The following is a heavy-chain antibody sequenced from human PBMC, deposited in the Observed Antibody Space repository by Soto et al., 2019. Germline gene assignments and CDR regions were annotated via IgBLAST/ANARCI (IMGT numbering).Heavy chain of an antibody. CDR3: AKDFEYYYDSSGYYPFWY. Sequence: QVQLVESGGGVVQPGRSLRLSCAASGFTFSSYGMHWVRQAPGKGLEWGAVISYDGSNKYYADSLKGRFTSSRDNSNNTLYLQRNSLRAEDTAVYYCAKDFEYYYDSSGYYPFWYWGQGTLVTVSS. CDR2: ISYDGSNK. J-gene: IGHJ4*02. CDR1: GFTFSSYG. D-gene: IGHD3-22*01. V-gene: IGHV3-30*18.